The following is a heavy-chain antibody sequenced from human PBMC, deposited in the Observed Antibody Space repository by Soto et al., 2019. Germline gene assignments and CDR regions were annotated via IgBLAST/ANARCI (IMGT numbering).Heavy chain of an antibody. D-gene: IGHD2-21*02. CDR3: AREVVTLGWYFDL. CDR2: ISYDGSNK. CDR1: GFTFSSYA. J-gene: IGHJ2*01. V-gene: IGHV3-30-3*01. Sequence: QVQLVESGGGVVQPGRSLRLSCAASGFTFSSYAMHWVRQAPGKGLEWVAVISYDGSNKYYVDSVKGRFTISRDNSKNTLYLQMNSLRAEDTAVYYCAREVVTLGWYFDLWGRGTLVTVSS.